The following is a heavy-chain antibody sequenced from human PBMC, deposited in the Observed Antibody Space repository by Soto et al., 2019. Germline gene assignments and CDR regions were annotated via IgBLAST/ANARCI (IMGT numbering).Heavy chain of an antibody. D-gene: IGHD2-15*01. J-gene: IGHJ4*02. Sequence: QVQLQESGPGLVKPSETLSLTCTVSGGSISSYYWSWIRQPPGKGLEWIGYIYYSGSTNYNPSLMSRVTLSVDTSQNQFSLKLSSVTAADTAVYYCARAWGRVFDYWGQGTLVTVSS. CDR1: GGSISSYY. CDR2: IYYSGST. V-gene: IGHV4-59*01. CDR3: ARAWGRVFDY.